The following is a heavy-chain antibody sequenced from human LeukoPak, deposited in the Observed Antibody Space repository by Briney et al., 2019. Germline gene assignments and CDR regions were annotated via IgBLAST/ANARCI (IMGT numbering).Heavy chain of an antibody. J-gene: IGHJ4*02. CDR1: GFTFSSYG. D-gene: IGHD3-9*01. CDR3: AKGGGDYDILTGPYYFDY. Sequence: GGSLRLSCAASGFTFSSYGMHWVRQAPGKGLEWVAVISYDGSNKYYVDSVKGRFTISRDNSKNTLYLQMNSLRAEDTAVYYCAKGGGDYDILTGPYYFDYWGQGTLVTVSS. CDR2: ISYDGSNK. V-gene: IGHV3-30*18.